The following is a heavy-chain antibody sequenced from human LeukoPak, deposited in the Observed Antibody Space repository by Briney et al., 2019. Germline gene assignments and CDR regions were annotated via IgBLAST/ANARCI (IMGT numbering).Heavy chain of an antibody. V-gene: IGHV3-30*04. CDR3: ARDAVHRYSSGWYQAGGFDY. CDR2: ISYDGSNK. D-gene: IGHD6-19*01. Sequence: GGSLRLSCAASGFTFSSHAMHWVRQAPGKGLEWVAVISYDGSNKYYADSVKGRFTISRDNSKNTLYLQMNSLRAEDTAVYYCARDAVHRYSSGWYQAGGFDYWGQGTLVTVSS. CDR1: GFTFSSHA. J-gene: IGHJ4*02.